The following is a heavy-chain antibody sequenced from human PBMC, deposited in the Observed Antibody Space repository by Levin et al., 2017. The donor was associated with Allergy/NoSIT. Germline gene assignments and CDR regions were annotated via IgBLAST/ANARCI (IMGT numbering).Heavy chain of an antibody. CDR3: ARTRRNPYYYDSSGYYYDY. D-gene: IGHD3-22*01. CDR1: GFSLSPSGMC. CDR2: IDWDDDK. J-gene: IGHJ4*02. Sequence: SGPTLVKPTQTLTLTCTFSGFSLSPSGMCVSWIRQPPGKALEWLALIDWDDDKYYSTSLKTRLTISKDTSKNQVVLTMTNMDPVDTATYYCARTRRNPYYYDSSGYYYDYWGQGTLVTVSS. V-gene: IGHV2-70*01.